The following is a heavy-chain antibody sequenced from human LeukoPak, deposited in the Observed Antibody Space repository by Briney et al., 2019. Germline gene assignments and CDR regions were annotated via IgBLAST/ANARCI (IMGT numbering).Heavy chain of an antibody. Sequence: GASVKVSCKASGFTFTSSAMQLVRHARGQRLEWIGWIVVGSGNTNYAQKFQERVTITRDMSTSTAYMELSSLRSEDTAVYYCARSGYYDSSAYHPGWFDPWGQGTLVTVSS. D-gene: IGHD3-22*01. CDR1: GFTFTSSA. CDR3: ARSGYYDSSAYHPGWFDP. CDR2: IVVGSGNT. V-gene: IGHV1-58*02. J-gene: IGHJ5*02.